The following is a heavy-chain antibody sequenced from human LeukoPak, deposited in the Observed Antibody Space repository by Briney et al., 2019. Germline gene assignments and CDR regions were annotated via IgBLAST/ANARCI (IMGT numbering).Heavy chain of an antibody. V-gene: IGHV3-53*01. Sequence: ASETLSLTCTVSGGSVTSYYWSWVRQAPGKGLEWVSVIYSGGSTYYADSVKGRFTISRDNSKNTPYLQMNSLRAEDTAVYYCARARNRVRGAQTPDTWGQGTLVTVSS. J-gene: IGHJ4*02. CDR1: GGSVTSYY. CDR3: ARARNRVRGAQTPDT. CDR2: IYSGGST. D-gene: IGHD3-10*01.